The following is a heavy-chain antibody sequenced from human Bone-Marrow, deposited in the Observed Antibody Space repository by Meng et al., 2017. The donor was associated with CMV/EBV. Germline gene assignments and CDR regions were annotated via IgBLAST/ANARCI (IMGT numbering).Heavy chain of an antibody. CDR1: G. J-gene: IGHJ4*02. D-gene: IGHD3-22*01. Sequence: GMDWGRQAPGKGLEWVGLLWYSGSNKDYADAVKGRFTISRNNSKNTLFLQMNSLRIEDTAVYYCARGEYYYDRRGYYGEFYFDYWGQGVLVTVSS. CDR3: ARGEYYYDRRGYYGEFYFDY. V-gene: IGHV3-33*01. CDR2: LWYSGSNK.